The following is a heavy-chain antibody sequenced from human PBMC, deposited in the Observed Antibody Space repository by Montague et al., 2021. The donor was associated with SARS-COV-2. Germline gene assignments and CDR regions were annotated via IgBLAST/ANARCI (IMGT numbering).Heavy chain of an antibody. CDR2: INQSGRT. Sequence: SETLYLTCAVYGGSFSGYYWSWICQPPEKGLEWIGEINQSGRTNNNPSLKSRVIISVDTSKNQFSLKLSSVTAADTAVYYCARRGSSVWGVTVSAELDYWGQGILVIVSS. V-gene: IGHV4-34*01. J-gene: IGHJ4*02. D-gene: IGHD3-10*01. CDR1: GGSFSGYY. CDR3: ARRGSSVWGVTVSAELDY.